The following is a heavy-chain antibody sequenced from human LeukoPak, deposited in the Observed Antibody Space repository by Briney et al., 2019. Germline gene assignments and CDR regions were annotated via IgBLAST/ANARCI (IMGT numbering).Heavy chain of an antibody. D-gene: IGHD6-13*01. Sequence: ASVKVSCKASGYTFTNNDINWVRQAPGQGLEWMGWMNPNSGNRGYVQKFQGRVTITRDTSISTAYLELSSLRSEDTAVYYCARVAVIAAAGTRYFWFDPWGQGTLVTVSS. CDR3: ARVAVIAAAGTRYFWFDP. J-gene: IGHJ5*02. CDR1: GYTFTNND. V-gene: IGHV1-8*03. CDR2: MNPNSGNR.